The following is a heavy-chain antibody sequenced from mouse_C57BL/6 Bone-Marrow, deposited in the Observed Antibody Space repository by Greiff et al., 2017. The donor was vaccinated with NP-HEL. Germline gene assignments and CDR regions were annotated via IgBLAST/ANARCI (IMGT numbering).Heavy chain of an antibody. CDR3: ARGDGPYYFDY. J-gene: IGHJ2*01. Sequence: QVQLKQSGAELMKPGASVKLSCKATGYTFTGYWIEWVKQRPGRGLEWIGRIDPNSGGTKYNEKFKSKATLTVDKPSSTAYMQLSSLTSEDSAVYYCARGDGPYYFDYWGQGTTLTVSS. CDR2: IDPNSGGT. V-gene: IGHV1-72*01. CDR1: GYTFTGYW. D-gene: IGHD2-3*01.